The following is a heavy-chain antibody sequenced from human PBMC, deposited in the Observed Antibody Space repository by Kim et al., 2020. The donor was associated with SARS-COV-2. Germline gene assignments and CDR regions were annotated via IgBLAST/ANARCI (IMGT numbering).Heavy chain of an antibody. D-gene: IGHD1-26*01. CDR3: ARIVGATGFVRY. Sequence: TNSAASMKGRFTTSRDNSKSPLYLQMNGQRAEDTAVYYCARIVGATGFVRYWGQGTLVTVSS. CDR2: T. J-gene: IGHJ4*02. V-gene: IGHV3-66*01.